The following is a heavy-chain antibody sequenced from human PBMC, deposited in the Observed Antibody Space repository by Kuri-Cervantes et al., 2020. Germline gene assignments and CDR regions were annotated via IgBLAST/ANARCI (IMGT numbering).Heavy chain of an antibody. D-gene: IGHD6-13*01. CDR1: GFTFSSYG. CDR3: ARDSNWSFDY. J-gene: IGHJ4*02. Sequence: GGSLRLSCAASGFTFSSYGMHWVRQAPGKGLEWVAVISYDGSNKYYADSVKGRFTISRDNSKNTLYLQMNGLRAEDTAVYYCARDSNWSFDYWGQGTLVTVSS. V-gene: IGHV3-30*03. CDR2: ISYDGSNK.